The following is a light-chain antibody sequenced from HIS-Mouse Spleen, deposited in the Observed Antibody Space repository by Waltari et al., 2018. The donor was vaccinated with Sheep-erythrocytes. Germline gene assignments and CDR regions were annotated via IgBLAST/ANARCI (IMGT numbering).Light chain of an antibody. J-gene: IGLJ3*02. CDR3: SSYAGSNNWV. CDR2: EVS. Sequence: QSALTQPPSASGSPGQSVTISCTGTSSDVGGYNYVSWYQQHPGKAPQLMIYEVSKRPSGVPDRFSGSKSGHTASLTVSGLQAEDEADYYCSSYAGSNNWVFGGGTKLTVL. V-gene: IGLV2-8*01. CDR1: SSDVGGYNY.